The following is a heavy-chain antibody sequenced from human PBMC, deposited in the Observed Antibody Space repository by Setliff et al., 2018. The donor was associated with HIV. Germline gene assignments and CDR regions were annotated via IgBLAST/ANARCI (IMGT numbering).Heavy chain of an antibody. V-gene: IGHV5-51*01. CDR2: IYPGDSDT. CDR1: GYSFTGYW. CDR3: ARHSHYDRSGYYYHKMPDDAFDI. Sequence: GESLKISCKASGYSFTGYWIGRARQRPGKGLEWMGIIYPGDSDTRYSPSFQGQVTISTDKSINTAFLQWSSLKASDTAMYYCARHSHYDRSGYYYHKMPDDAFDIWGQGTMVTVS. D-gene: IGHD3-22*01. J-gene: IGHJ3*02.